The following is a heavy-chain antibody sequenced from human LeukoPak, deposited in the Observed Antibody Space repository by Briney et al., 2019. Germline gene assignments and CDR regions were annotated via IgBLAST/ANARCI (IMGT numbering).Heavy chain of an antibody. J-gene: IGHJ4*02. CDR3: AKGTYSGYDVDY. V-gene: IGHV3-23*01. CDR2: ISGSGGST. Sequence: GGSLRLSCAASGFTFSSYAMSWVRPAPGKGLEWVSAISGSGGSTYHADSVKGRFTISRDNSKNTLYLQMNSLRAEDAAVYYCAKGTYSGYDVDYWGQGTLVTVSS. CDR1: GFTFSSYA. D-gene: IGHD5-12*01.